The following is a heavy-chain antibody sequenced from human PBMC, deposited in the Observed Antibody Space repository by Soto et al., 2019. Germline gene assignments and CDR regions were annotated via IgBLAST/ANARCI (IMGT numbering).Heavy chain of an antibody. D-gene: IGHD3-10*01. CDR2: IYYSGST. CDR1: GGSISSYY. J-gene: IGHJ6*02. V-gene: IGHV4-59*01. CDR3: ARAGGILWSGELSGAAYYYGMDV. Sequence: SETLSLTCTVSGGSISSYYWSWIRQPPGKGLEWTGYIYYSGSTNYNPSLKSRVTISVDTSKNQFSLKLSSVTAADTAVYYCARAGGILWSGELSGAAYYYGMDVWGQGTTVTVSS.